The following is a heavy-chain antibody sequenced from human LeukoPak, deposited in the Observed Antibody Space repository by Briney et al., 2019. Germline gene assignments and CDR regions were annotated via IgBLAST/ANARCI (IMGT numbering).Heavy chain of an antibody. J-gene: IGHJ4*02. V-gene: IGHV4-4*07. Sequence: PSGTLSLTCAVFRGSIINYYWTWVRQSAGEGLEWIGRISDSGTTDYNPSLRSRVVMSVDTSKNQFSLTLMSVTAADTAVYYCAGRTGHNLLDHWGQGIQVTVSS. D-gene: IGHD1-14*01. CDR3: AGRTGHNLLDH. CDR1: RGSIINYY. CDR2: ISDSGTT.